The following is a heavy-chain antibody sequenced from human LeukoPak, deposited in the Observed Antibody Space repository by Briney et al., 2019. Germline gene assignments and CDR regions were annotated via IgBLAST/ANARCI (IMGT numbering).Heavy chain of an antibody. V-gene: IGHV1-69*13. CDR2: IIPIFGTA. J-gene: IGHJ3*02. CDR1: GYTFTSYD. CDR3: AREGYSYGPPRAFDI. Sequence: SVKVSCKASGYTFTSYDINWVRQATGQGLEWMGGIIPIFGTANHAQKFQGKVTITADVSTRTAYMELSSLKSEDTAVYYCAREGYSYGPPRAFDIWGQGTMVTVSS. D-gene: IGHD5-18*01.